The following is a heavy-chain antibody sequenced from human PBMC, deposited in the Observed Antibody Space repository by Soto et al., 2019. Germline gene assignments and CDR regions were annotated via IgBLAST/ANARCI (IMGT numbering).Heavy chain of an antibody. Sequence: SQTLSLTCAIPGDSVSSNSAAWNWVRQSPSGGLEWLGRTYYRSKWYYGYAVSVKSRITITPDTSKNQFSLQLNSVTPEDTAVYYCARIHSSSSSDMDVWGQGTTVTVSS. D-gene: IGHD6-6*01. CDR3: ARIHSSSSSDMDV. CDR2: TYYRSKWYY. CDR1: GDSVSSNSAA. V-gene: IGHV6-1*01. J-gene: IGHJ6*02.